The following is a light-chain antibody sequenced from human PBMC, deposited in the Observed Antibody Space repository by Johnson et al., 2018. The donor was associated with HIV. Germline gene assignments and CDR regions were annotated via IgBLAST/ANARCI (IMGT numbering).Light chain of an antibody. CDR2: ENN. CDR1: SSNIGNNY. V-gene: IGLV1-51*02. J-gene: IGLJ1*01. CDR3: GTWDSSLSTYV. Sequence: QSVLTQPPSVSAAPGQKVTISCSGSSSNIGNNYVSWYKQLPGTAPKVLIHENNKRPSGIPDRFSGSKSGTSATLGITALQTGDEADYYCGTWDSSLSTYVFGTGTKVTVL.